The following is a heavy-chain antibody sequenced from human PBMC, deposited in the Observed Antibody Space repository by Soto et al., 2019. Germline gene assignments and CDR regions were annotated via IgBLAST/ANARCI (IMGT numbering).Heavy chain of an antibody. V-gene: IGHV3-33*01. D-gene: IGHD3-10*01. CDR1: GFTFSSYG. CDR2: IWYDGSNK. CDR3: ARGPSMVRGEAMDV. J-gene: IGHJ6*03. Sequence: GGSLRLSCAASGFTFSSYGMHWVRQAPGKGLEWVAVIWYDGSNKYYADSVKGRFTISRDNSKNTLYLQMNSLRAEDTAVYYCARGPSMVRGEAMDVWGKGTTVTVSS.